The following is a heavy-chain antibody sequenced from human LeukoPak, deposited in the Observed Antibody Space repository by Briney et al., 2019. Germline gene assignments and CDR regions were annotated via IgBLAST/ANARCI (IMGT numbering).Heavy chain of an antibody. CDR3: ARETGGYYDSFDY. Sequence: ASVKVSCKASGGTFTSYDINWVRQATGQGLEWMGWMNTNSGKTGYAQKFQGRVTMTRSTSISTAYMELSSLRPEDTAVYYCARETGGYYDSFDYWGQGTLVTVSS. CDR1: GGTFTSYD. J-gene: IGHJ4*02. CDR2: MNTNSGKT. D-gene: IGHD3-16*01. V-gene: IGHV1-8*02.